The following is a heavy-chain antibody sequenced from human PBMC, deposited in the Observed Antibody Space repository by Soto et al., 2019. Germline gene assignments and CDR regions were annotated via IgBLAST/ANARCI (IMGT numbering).Heavy chain of an antibody. CDR2: INAGNGNT. Sequence: ASVKVSCKASGYTFTGYAMHWVRQAPGQRLEWMGWINAGNGNTKYSQKFQGRVTITRDTSASTAYMELSSLRSGDTAVYYCARAVAVPADFDYWGLGTLVTVSS. J-gene: IGHJ4*02. D-gene: IGHD6-19*01. CDR1: GYTFTGYA. V-gene: IGHV1-3*01. CDR3: ARAVAVPADFDY.